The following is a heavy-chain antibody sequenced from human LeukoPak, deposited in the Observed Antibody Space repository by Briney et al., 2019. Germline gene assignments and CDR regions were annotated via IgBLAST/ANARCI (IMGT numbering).Heavy chain of an antibody. CDR3: AKIPLPAAYGSVRHFDS. Sequence: PGGSLRLSCAASGFTFSSYAMSWVRQVPGKGLEWVSAISGSGGSTYYADSVKGRFTISRDNSKNTLYLQMNSLRAEDTAVYYCAKIPLPAAYGSVRHFDSWGQGTLVTVSS. J-gene: IGHJ4*02. CDR1: GFTFSSYA. D-gene: IGHD2-2*01. V-gene: IGHV3-23*01. CDR2: ISGSGGST.